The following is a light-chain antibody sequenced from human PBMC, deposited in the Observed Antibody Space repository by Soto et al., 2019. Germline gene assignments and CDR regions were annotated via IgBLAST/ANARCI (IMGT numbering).Light chain of an antibody. J-gene: IGKJ1*01. V-gene: IGKV3-20*01. CDR3: QRYGSSPSWT. Sequence: EIVMTQSPATLSVSPWERATLSCRASQSISSNLAWYQQKPGQAPRLLLYGASSRATGIPDRFSGSGSGTDFTLTINRLEPEDFAVYYCQRYGSSPSWTFGQGTKVDIK. CDR2: GAS. CDR1: QSISSN.